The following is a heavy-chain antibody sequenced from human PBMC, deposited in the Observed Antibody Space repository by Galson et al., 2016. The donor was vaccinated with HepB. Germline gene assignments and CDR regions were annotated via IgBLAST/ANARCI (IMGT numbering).Heavy chain of an antibody. CDR2: IIPVFGTT. J-gene: IGHJ4*02. Sequence: SVKVSCKASGGTFSNYGVSWVRQAPGKGLEWMGGIIPVFGTTKYAQRFQGRLTITADESTGTAFMELTSLNSEDTALYYCARDRFSDNLGNFYESVFCGQGVLVTVSS. V-gene: IGHV1-69*13. D-gene: IGHD5/OR15-5a*01. CDR3: ARDRFSDNLGNFYESVF. CDR1: GGTFSNYG.